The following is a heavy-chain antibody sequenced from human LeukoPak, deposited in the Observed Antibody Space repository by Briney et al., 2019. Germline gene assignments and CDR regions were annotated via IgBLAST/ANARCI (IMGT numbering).Heavy chain of an antibody. CDR1: GGTFSSYA. J-gene: IGHJ4*02. Sequence: SVKVSCKASGGTFSSYAISWVRQAPGQGLEWMGGIIPIFGTANYAQKFQGRVTITADESTSTAYMELSSLRSEDTAVYYCAREKENRGYDFSAASGGQGPLATVS. CDR2: IIPIFGTA. CDR3: AREKENRGYDFSAAS. V-gene: IGHV1-69*01. D-gene: IGHD5-12*01.